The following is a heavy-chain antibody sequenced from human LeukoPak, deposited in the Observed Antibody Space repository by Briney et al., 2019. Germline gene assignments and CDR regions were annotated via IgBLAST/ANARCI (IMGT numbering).Heavy chain of an antibody. CDR2: IYTSGST. J-gene: IGHJ5*02. V-gene: IGHV4-4*07. CDR1: GGSISSYY. CDR3: ARDGCSGGSCRYNWFDP. D-gene: IGHD2-15*01. Sequence: PSETLSLTCTVSGGSISSYYWSWIRQPAGKGLEWIGRIYTSGSTNYNPSLKSRVTMSVDTSKNQFSLKLSSVTAADTAVYYCARDGCSGGSCRYNWFDPWGQGTLVTVPS.